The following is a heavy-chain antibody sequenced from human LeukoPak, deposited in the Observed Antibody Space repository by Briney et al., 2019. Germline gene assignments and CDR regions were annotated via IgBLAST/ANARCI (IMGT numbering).Heavy chain of an antibody. D-gene: IGHD3-10*01. Sequence: GGSLRLSCAASGFTLSGYWMSWVRQAPGKGLEWVADIKEDGSETYYVDSVKGRFTISRDNAKNSLYLHMNSLTAEDTAMYYCARDWVAGVPFDAFDIWGQGTMVSVSS. V-gene: IGHV3-7*01. J-gene: IGHJ3*02. CDR1: GFTLSGYW. CDR2: IKEDGSET. CDR3: ARDWVAGVPFDAFDI.